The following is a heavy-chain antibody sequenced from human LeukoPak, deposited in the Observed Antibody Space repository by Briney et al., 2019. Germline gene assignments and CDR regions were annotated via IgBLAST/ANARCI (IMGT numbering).Heavy chain of an antibody. CDR2: ISGSGGST. CDR3: ATNSSRGVFDY. Sequence: GGSLRLSCAASGFTFSSYAMSWVRPAPGKGLEWVSAISGSGGSTYYADSVKRRFTISRDNSTNTLYLQMNSLRAEDTAVYYCATNSSRGVFDYWGQGTLVTVSS. CDR1: GFTFSSYA. D-gene: IGHD6-13*01. J-gene: IGHJ4*02. V-gene: IGHV3-23*01.